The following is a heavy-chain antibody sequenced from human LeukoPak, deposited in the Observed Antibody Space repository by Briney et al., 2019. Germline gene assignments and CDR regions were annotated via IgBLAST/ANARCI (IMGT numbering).Heavy chain of an antibody. D-gene: IGHD2-2*01. V-gene: IGHV1-69*05. CDR3: ARGIPATAMGIDY. CDR2: IIPIFGTA. Sequence: ASVKVSCKASGGTFSSYAISWVRQAPGQGLEWMGGIIPIFGTANYAQKFQGRVTMTRNTSISTAYMELSSLRSEDTAVYYCARGIPATAMGIDYWGQGTLVTVSS. CDR1: GGTFSSYA. J-gene: IGHJ4*02.